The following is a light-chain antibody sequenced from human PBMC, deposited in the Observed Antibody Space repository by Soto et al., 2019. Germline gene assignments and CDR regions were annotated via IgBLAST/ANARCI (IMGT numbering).Light chain of an antibody. Sequence: QSVLTQPPSVSGSPGQSVTISCTGTSSDVGKYDRVSWYQQPPGTAPKLIIYEVTNRPSGVPARFSGSKSGNTASLTISGLQAEYEADYYCSSYTSTSRYVFGAGTKLTVL. CDR2: EVT. V-gene: IGLV2-18*02. CDR3: SSYTSTSRYV. J-gene: IGLJ1*01. CDR1: SSDVGKYDR.